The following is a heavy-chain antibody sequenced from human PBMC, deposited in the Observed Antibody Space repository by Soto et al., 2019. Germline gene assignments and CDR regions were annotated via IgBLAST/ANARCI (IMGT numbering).Heavy chain of an antibody. CDR2: IWYDGSDT. D-gene: IGHD3-3*01. Sequence: QVQLVESGGGVVQPGRSLRLSCSTSGFTFSSDGRHWVRQAPGKGLEWVAIIWYDGSDTSYADSVKGRFTISRDNSKNTLYLQMNSLRAEDTAGYYCAREVGGHAGLQGRFDYWGQGTLVTVSS. V-gene: IGHV3-33*01. CDR1: GFTFSSDG. CDR3: AREVGGHAGLQGRFDY. J-gene: IGHJ4*02.